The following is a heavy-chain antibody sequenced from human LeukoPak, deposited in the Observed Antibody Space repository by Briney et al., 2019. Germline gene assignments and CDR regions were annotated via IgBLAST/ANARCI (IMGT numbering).Heavy chain of an antibody. CDR2: IYYSGST. CDR3: ARRKWLVLDY. Sequence: SETLSLTXTVSGGSISSYYWSWIRQPPGKGVEWIGYIYYSGSTNYNPSLKSRVTVSVDTSKNQFSLKLSSVTAADTAVYYCARRKWLVLDYWGQGTLVTVSS. J-gene: IGHJ4*02. V-gene: IGHV4-59*01. CDR1: GGSISSYY. D-gene: IGHD6-19*01.